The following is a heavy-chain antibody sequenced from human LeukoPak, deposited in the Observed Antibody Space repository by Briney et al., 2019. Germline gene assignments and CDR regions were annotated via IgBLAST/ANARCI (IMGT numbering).Heavy chain of an antibody. CDR1: GGTFSSYA. J-gene: IGHJ3*02. V-gene: IGHV1-69*04. D-gene: IGHD6-19*01. CDR3: ARSIAVGEHDAFDI. CDR2: IIPILGIA. Sequence: SVKVSCKASGGTFSSYAISWVRQAPGQGLEWMGRIIPILGIANYAQKFQGRVTITADKSTSTAYMELSSLRSEDTAVYYCARSIAVGEHDAFDIWGQGTMVTVSS.